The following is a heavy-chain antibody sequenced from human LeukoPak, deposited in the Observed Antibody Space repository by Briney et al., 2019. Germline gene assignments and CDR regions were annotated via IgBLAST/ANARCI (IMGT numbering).Heavy chain of an antibody. CDR2: IYHSGSP. D-gene: IGHD1-26*01. J-gene: IGHJ4*02. CDR1: GYSISSGYY. CDR3: ARAPRSGGGNYFDY. Sequence: PSETLSLTGTSSGYSISSGYYCGWIRQPPGKGLEWVGGIYHSGSPYYNTSVKIRVTISVDTSKHQFSLKLSSVTAADTAVYYCARAPRSGGGNYFDYWGQGTLVTVSS. V-gene: IGHV4-38-2*02.